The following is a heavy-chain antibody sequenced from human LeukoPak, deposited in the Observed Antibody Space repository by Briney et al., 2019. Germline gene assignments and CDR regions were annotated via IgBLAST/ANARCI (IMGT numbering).Heavy chain of an antibody. CDR1: GYTRTELS. CDR3: ATDRRITMVRGVFDY. D-gene: IGHD3-10*01. CDR2: FDPEDGET. Sequence: ASVKVSCKVSGYTRTELSMHWLRQAPGKGLEWMGGFDPEDGETIYAQKFQGRVTMTEDTSTDTAYMELSSLRSEDTAVYYCATDRRITMVRGVFDYWGQGTLVTVSS. J-gene: IGHJ4*02. V-gene: IGHV1-24*01.